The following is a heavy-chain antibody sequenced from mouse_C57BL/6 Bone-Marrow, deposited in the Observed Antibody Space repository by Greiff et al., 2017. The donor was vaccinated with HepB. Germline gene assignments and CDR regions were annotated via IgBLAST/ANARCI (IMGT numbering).Heavy chain of an antibody. J-gene: IGHJ3*01. CDR1: GYTFTSYG. D-gene: IGHD1-1*01. V-gene: IGHV1-81*01. CDR2: IYPRSGNT. Sequence: VQGVESGAELARPGASVKLSCKASGYTFTSYGISWVKQRTGQGLEWIGEIYPRSGNTYYNEKFKGKATLTADKSSSTAYMELRSLTSEDSAVYVCARGGSSDGAWCAYWGQGTLVTVSA. CDR3: ARGGSSDGAWCAY.